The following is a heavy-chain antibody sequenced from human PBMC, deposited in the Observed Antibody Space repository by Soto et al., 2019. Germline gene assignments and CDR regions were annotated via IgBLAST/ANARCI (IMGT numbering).Heavy chain of an antibody. Sequence: GGSLRLSCAASEFTFSNFYSTWIRQAPGKGLECVSYISSSSSYTNYADSVRGRFTISRDNAENSLYLQMNNLRAEDTAIYYCASGYNPGYVDYWGQGTLVTVSS. V-gene: IGHV3-11*06. CDR1: EFTFSNFY. D-gene: IGHD5-18*01. CDR2: ISSSSSYT. J-gene: IGHJ4*02. CDR3: ASGYNPGYVDY.